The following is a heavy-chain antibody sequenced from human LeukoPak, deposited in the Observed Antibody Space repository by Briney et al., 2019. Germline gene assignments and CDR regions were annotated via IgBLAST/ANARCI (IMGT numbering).Heavy chain of an antibody. J-gene: IGHJ6*02. CDR2: IIPILGIA. V-gene: IGHV1-69*04. CDR1: GGTFSSYA. CDR3: ARDLRRDGMDV. Sequence: SVTVSCKASGGTFSSYAISWVRQAPGQGLEWMGRIIPILGIANYAQKFQGRVTITADKSTSTAYMELSSLRSEDTAVYYCARDLRRDGMDVWGQGTTVTVSS.